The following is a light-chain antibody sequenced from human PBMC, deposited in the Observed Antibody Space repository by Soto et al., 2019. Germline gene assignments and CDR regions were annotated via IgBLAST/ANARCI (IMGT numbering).Light chain of an antibody. J-gene: IGLJ3*02. CDR1: SSDIGTYNY. Sequence: QSALTQPASVSGSPGQSITISCTGTSSDIGTYNYVSWYQQHPGKVPKLMIYEVSNRPSAVSNRLSGSKSGNTASLAISGLQAEDEADYYCSSYTTSSTQVFGGGTQLTVL. CDR3: SSYTTSSTQV. CDR2: EVS. V-gene: IGLV2-14*01.